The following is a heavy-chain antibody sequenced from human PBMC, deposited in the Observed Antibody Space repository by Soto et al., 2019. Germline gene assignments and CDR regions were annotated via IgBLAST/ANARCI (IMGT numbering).Heavy chain of an antibody. Sequence: EVQLVESGGGLVQPGGSLRLSCAASGFTFSSYWMHWVRQAPGKGLVWVSRINSDGSSTSYADSVKGRFTISRDNAKNALDLQMNSLRARDAAVYYCARRRFRGGGLDYWGQGTLVTVSS. CDR3: ARRRFRGGGLDY. V-gene: IGHV3-74*01. CDR2: INSDGSST. D-gene: IGHD3-3*01. J-gene: IGHJ4*02. CDR1: GFTFSSYW.